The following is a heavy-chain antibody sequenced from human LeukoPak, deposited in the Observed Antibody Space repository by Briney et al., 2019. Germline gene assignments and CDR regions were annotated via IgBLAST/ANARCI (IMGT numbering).Heavy chain of an antibody. CDR1: GGSISSYY. V-gene: IGHV4-59*01. J-gene: IGHJ3*02. CDR2: IYYSGST. CDR3: ARVYYDILTGYSAKAFDI. D-gene: IGHD3-9*01. Sequence: SETLSLTCTVSGGSISSYYWSWIRQPPGKGLEWIGYIYYSGSTNYNPSLKSRVTISVDTSKNQFSLKLSSVTAADTAVYYCARVYYDILTGYSAKAFDIWGQGTMVTVSS.